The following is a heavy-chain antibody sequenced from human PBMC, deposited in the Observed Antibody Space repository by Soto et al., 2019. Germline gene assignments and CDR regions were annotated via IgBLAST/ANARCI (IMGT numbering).Heavy chain of an antibody. J-gene: IGHJ6*02. D-gene: IGHD3-10*01. CDR3: ARLEYYYGSGSGSTPRMDV. CDR2: IDPSDSYT. V-gene: IGHV5-10-1*01. Sequence: PGESLKISCNGSGYSFTSYWISWVLQMPGKGLGWMGRIDPSDSYTNYSPSFQGHVTISADKSISTAYLQWSSLKASDTAMYYCARLEYYYGSGSGSTPRMDVWGPGTTVTVSS. CDR1: GYSFTSYW.